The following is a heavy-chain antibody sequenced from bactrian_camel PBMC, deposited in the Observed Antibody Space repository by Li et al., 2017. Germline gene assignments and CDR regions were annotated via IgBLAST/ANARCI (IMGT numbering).Heavy chain of an antibody. Sequence: HVQLVESGGGSVQAGGSLRLSCTISNSAYNKLCMSWFRQAPGKEREGVATIDLAGTTSYADSVKGRFTISTDNARNTLTPQMNSLKPEDTAVYYCASTPAYRSGGYCYTVEADITSWGQGTQVTVS. CDR3: ASTPAYRSGGYCYTVEADITS. D-gene: IGHD2*01. J-gene: IGHJ6*01. CDR2: IDLAGTT. CDR1: NSAYNKLC. V-gene: IGHV3S1*01.